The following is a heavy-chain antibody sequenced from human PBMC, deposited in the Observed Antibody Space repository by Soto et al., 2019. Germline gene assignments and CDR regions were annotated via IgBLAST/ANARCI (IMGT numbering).Heavy chain of an antibody. CDR3: ALAPGGDHWHAYFDY. CDR2: IYNNGRT. Sequence: PSGTLSPPSPFLGGPTGNPYWGGIRHPPGKGLEWLGYIYNNGRTNYNPSLKSRATISVLTSKNQFSLRLSSVTAADTAVYFCALAPGGDHWHAYFDYWGQGTQVTVSS. J-gene: IGHJ4*02. D-gene: IGHD3-16*01. V-gene: IGHV4-59*11. CDR1: GGPTGNPY.